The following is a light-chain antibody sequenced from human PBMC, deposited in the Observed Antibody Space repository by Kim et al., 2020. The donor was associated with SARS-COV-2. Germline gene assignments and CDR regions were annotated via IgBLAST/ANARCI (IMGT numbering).Light chain of an antibody. CDR2: YAS. CDR3: QQYKSSPLT. J-gene: IGKJ5*01. CDR1: RDIGSF. Sequence: DIQLTQSPSSLSVSLGDRVTMTCRASRDIGSFLAWFQQKPGKPPLSLIYYASTLRSGIPARFSATGSGTEFTLTISDMQPEDFAVYYCQQYKSSPLTFGQGTRLEIK. V-gene: IGKV1-16*01.